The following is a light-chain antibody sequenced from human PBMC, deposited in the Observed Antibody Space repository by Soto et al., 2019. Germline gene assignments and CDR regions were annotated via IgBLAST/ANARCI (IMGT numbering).Light chain of an antibody. CDR2: STS. Sequence: EIVLTQSPGTLSLSPGERATLSCRASQSVSSIYLAWYRQKPGQAPWLLIYSTSNRASGVPDRFSGSGSGTDFTLTISGLEPEDFAVYYCQQYDTSPFTFGQGTRLDIK. CDR1: QSVSSIY. J-gene: IGKJ5*01. V-gene: IGKV3-20*01. CDR3: QQYDTSPFT.